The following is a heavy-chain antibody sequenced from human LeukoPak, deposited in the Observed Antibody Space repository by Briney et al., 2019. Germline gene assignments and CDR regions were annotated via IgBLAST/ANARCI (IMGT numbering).Heavy chain of an antibody. J-gene: IGHJ3*02. CDR1: GFTFDDYA. Sequence: GGSLRLSCAASGFTFDDYAMHWVRQAPGKGLEWVSGISWNSGSIGYADSVKGRFTISRDNAKNSLYLQMNSLRAEDTALYYCEKNRPPLGPGGVFDMGGKGKMAPVS. CDR2: ISWNSGSI. V-gene: IGHV3-9*01. D-gene: IGHD3-16*01. CDR3: EKNRPPLGPGGVFDM.